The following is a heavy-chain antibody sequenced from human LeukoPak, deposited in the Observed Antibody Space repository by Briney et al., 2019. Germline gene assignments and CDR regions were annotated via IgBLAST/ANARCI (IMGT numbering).Heavy chain of an antibody. CDR1: GGSFSGYY. Sequence: SETLSLTCAVYGGSFSGYYWSWIRQPLGKGLEWIGEINHSGSTNYNPSLKSRVTISVDTSKNQFSLKLSSVTAADTAVYYCARTYGSGSYYTRPLSGMDVWGQGTTVTVSS. J-gene: IGHJ6*02. V-gene: IGHV4-34*01. CDR3: ARTYGSGSYYTRPLSGMDV. CDR2: INHSGST. D-gene: IGHD3-10*01.